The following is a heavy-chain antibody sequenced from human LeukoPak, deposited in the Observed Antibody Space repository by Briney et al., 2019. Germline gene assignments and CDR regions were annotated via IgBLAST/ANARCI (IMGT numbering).Heavy chain of an antibody. CDR2: TSSSSAYT. CDR1: GFTFSSYS. J-gene: IGHJ4*02. Sequence: GGSLRLSCAASGFTFSSYSMIWVRQAPGKGLEWVSSTSSSSAYTFYAESGKGRFTISRDNAKNSLFLQMNSLRAEDTAMYYCAKGTKPAMTIPDYWGQGILVTVSS. V-gene: IGHV3-21*04. CDR3: AKGTKPAMTIPDY. D-gene: IGHD1/OR15-1a*01.